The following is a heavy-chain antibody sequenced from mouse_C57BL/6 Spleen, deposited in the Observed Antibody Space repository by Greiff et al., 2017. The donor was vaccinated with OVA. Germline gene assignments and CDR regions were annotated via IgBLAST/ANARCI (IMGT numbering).Heavy chain of an antibody. CDR2: IDPSDSYH. V-gene: IGHV1-50*01. D-gene: IGHD1-1*01. J-gene: IGHJ1*03. CDR3: AGYYYGSSYGYFDV. CDR1: GYTFTSYW. Sequence: QVQLQQPGAELVKPGASVKLSCKASGYTFTSYWMQWVKQRPGQGLEWIGEIDPSDSYHNYNQKFKGKATLTVDTSSSTAYMQLSSLTSEDSAVYYCAGYYYGSSYGYFDVWGTGTTVTVSS.